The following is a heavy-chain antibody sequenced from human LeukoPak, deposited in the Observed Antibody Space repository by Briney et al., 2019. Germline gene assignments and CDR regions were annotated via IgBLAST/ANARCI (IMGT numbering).Heavy chain of an antibody. CDR3: ARGSGYSAYYFDY. J-gene: IGHJ4*02. Sequence: SETLSLTCAVYGGSFSGYYWSWIRQPPGKGLEWIGEINHSGSTNYNPSLKSRATISVDTSKNQFSLKLSSVTAADTAVYYCARGSGYSAYYFDYWGQGTLVTVSS. D-gene: IGHD3-22*01. CDR1: GGSFSGYY. CDR2: INHSGST. V-gene: IGHV4-34*01.